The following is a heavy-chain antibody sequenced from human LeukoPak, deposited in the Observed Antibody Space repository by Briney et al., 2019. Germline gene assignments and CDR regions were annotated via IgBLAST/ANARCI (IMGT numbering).Heavy chain of an antibody. CDR3: ARDGRGYSYGYPLDS. J-gene: IGHJ4*02. CDR2: ISSSGSTI. CDR1: GFTFSSYG. D-gene: IGHD5-18*01. Sequence: GGSLRLSCAASGFTFSSYGMNWVRQAPGKGLEWVSYISSSGSTIYYADSVKGRFTISRDNAKNSLYLQMNSLRAEDTAVYYCARDGRGYSYGYPLDSWGQGTLVTVSS. V-gene: IGHV3-48*01.